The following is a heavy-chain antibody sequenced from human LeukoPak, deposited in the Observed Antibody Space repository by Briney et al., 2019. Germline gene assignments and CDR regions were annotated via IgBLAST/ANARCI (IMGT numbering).Heavy chain of an antibody. J-gene: IGHJ6*04. Sequence: GGSLRLSCAASGFTFSGYAMHWVRQAPGKGLEWVAVISYDGSNKYYADSVKGRFTISRDNSKNTLYLQMNSLRAEDTAVYYCASQEAYYYYYGMDVWGKGTTVTVSS. V-gene: IGHV3-30*04. CDR1: GFTFSGYA. CDR3: ASQEAYYYYYGMDV. CDR2: ISYDGSNK.